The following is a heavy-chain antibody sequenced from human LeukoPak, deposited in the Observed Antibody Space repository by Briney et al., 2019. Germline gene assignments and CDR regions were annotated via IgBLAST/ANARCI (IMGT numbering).Heavy chain of an antibody. D-gene: IGHD3-10*01. CDR2: IHSSGST. J-gene: IGHJ4*02. CDR1: GGSISSYY. CDR3: ARDTYYYGSGSYYFDY. Sequence: SETLSLTCTVSGGSISSYYWSWIRQPPGKGLEWIGRIHSSGSTSYNPSLKSRVTMSVDTSKNQYSLKLSSVTAADTAVYYCARDTYYYGSGSYYFDYWGQGTLVTVSS. V-gene: IGHV4-4*07.